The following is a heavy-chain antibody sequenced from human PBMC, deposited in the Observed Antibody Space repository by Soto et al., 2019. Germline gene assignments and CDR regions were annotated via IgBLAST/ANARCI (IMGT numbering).Heavy chain of an antibody. CDR3: AKDLGRYYYGSGNSDLYVMDV. J-gene: IGHJ6*02. V-gene: IGHV3-23*01. D-gene: IGHD3-10*01. CDR1: GFTFSSYA. CDR2: ISGSGGST. Sequence: VGSLRLSCAASGFTFSSYAMSWVRQAPGKGLEWVSAISGSGGSTYYADFVKGRFTISRDNPQNTLYLQMNSLRAEDTAVYYCAKDLGRYYYGSGNSDLYVMDVCGQGTTVTVSS.